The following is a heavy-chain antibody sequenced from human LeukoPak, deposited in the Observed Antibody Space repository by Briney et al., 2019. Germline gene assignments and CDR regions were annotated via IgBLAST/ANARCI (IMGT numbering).Heavy chain of an antibody. CDR2: ISSSSSYI. J-gene: IGHJ4*02. CDR3: ARGKGYNWNYVDY. V-gene: IGHV3-21*01. Sequence: PGGSLRLSCAASGFTFSSYSMNWVRLAPGKGLEWVSSISSSSSYIYYADSVKGRFTISRDNAKNSLYLQMNSLRAEDTAVYYCARGKGYNWNYVDYWGQGTLVTVSS. D-gene: IGHD1-20*01. CDR1: GFTFSSYS.